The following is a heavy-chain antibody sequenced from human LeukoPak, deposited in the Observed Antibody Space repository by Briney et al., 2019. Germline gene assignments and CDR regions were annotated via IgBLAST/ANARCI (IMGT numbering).Heavy chain of an antibody. CDR3: ARAAKEHSSGWYYFDY. J-gene: IGHJ4*02. V-gene: IGHV3-66*01. Sequence: GGSLRLPCAASGLTVSSNYMSWVRQAPGKGLEWVSIIYSGGTTYYADSVKGRFTISRDNSKNTLYLQMNSLRAEDTSVYFCARAAKEHSSGWYYFDYWGQGTLVTVSS. CDR2: IYSGGTT. D-gene: IGHD6-19*01. CDR1: GLTVSSNY.